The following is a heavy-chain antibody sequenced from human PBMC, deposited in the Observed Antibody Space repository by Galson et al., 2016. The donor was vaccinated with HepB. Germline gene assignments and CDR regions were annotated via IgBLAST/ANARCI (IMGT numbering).Heavy chain of an antibody. CDR2: IDWNDDK. Sequence: PALVKPTQTLTLTCTFSGFSLSTGGLGVGWIRQPPGKALEWLALIDWNDDKYYSTSLKTRLTVSKDTPKNQVVLTMTNMDPVDTATYYCARAHSSLSGVFDSWGQGTLVTVSS. V-gene: IGHV2-70*01. D-gene: IGHD6-6*01. CDR1: GFSLSTGGLG. J-gene: IGHJ4*02. CDR3: ARAHSSLSGVFDS.